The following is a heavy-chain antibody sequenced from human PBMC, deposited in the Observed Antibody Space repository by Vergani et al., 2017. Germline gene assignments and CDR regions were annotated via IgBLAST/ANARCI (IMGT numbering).Heavy chain of an antibody. Sequence: VQLLESGGDLVQPGGSLRLSCAASGFIFGSYWMSWVRQAPGKGLEWVASIRSDESRRYYGDSMEGPFTISRDNSKNTLYLQMKSLRPEDTAVYYCAKEGGGYCSGGTCYPEYWGQGTLVIVSS. J-gene: IGHJ4*02. V-gene: IGHV3-30*02. D-gene: IGHD2-15*01. CDR3: AKEGGGYCSGGTCYPEY. CDR2: IRSDESRR. CDR1: GFIFGSYW.